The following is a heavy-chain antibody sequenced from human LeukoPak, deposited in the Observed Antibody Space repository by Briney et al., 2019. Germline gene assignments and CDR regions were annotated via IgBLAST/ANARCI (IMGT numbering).Heavy chain of an antibody. Sequence: SETLSLTCTVSGGSISSYYWSWIRQPPGKGLEWIGYIYYSGSTNYNPSLKSRVTISVDTSKNQFSLKLSSVTAADTAVYYCARQPPVCYDSSGRNWFDPWGQGTLVTVSS. CDR3: ARQPPVCYDSSGRNWFDP. CDR1: GGSISSYY. CDR2: IYYSGST. J-gene: IGHJ5*02. V-gene: IGHV4-59*08. D-gene: IGHD3-22*01.